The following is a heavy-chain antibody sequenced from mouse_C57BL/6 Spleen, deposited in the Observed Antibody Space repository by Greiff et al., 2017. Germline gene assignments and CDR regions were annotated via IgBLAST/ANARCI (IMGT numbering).Heavy chain of an antibody. J-gene: IGHJ4*01. V-gene: IGHV1-18*01. CDR3: AREDDYYAMDY. CDR1: GYTFTDYT. CDR2: INPSNGGT. Sequence: VQLQQSGPELVKPGASVKIPCKASGYTFTDYTIDWVKQSPGKSLEWIGDINPSNGGTIYNQKFKGKATLTVDKSSSTAYMERRSLTSEDTAVYYCAREDDYYAMDYWGQGTSVTVSS.